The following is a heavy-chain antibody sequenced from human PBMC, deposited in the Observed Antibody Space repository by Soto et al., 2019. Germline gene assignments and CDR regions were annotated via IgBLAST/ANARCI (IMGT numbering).Heavy chain of an antibody. V-gene: IGHV1-18*01. CDR2: ISAYNGNT. D-gene: IGHD2-15*01. Sequence: ASVKVSCKASGYTFTSYDISWVRQAPGQGLEWMGWISAYNGNTDYSQKFQGRVTITRDTSASTDHMELSSLTSEDTALYYCARGMGGYLDYWGQGTQVTVSS. CDR3: ARGMGGYLDY. J-gene: IGHJ4*02. CDR1: GYTFTSYD.